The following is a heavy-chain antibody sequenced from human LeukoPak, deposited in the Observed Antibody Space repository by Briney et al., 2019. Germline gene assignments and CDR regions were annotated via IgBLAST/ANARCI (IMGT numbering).Heavy chain of an antibody. CDR3: ARDITVTTVWFDS. CDR2: IIPIFGTA. D-gene: IGHD4-11*01. V-gene: IGHV1-69*13. Sequence: ASVKVSCKASGYTFTSYGISWVRQAPGQGLEWMGGIIPIFGTANYAQKFQGRVTITADESTSTAYMELSSLRSEDTAVYYCARDITVTTVWFDSWGQGTLVTVSS. CDR1: GYTFTSYG. J-gene: IGHJ5*01.